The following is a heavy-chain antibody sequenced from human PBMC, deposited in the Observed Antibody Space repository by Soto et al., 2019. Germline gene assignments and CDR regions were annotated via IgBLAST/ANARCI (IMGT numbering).Heavy chain of an antibody. CDR3: ARSPETYYYDSSGYLGAFDI. D-gene: IGHD3-22*01. CDR2: IYHSGST. Sequence: SETLSLTCAVSGGSISSGGYSWSWIRQPSGKGLEWIGYIYHSGSTYYNPSLKSRVTISVDRSKNQFSLKLSSVTAADTAVYYCARSPETYYYDSSGYLGAFDIWGQGTMVTVSS. J-gene: IGHJ3*02. CDR1: GGSISSGGYS. V-gene: IGHV4-30-2*01.